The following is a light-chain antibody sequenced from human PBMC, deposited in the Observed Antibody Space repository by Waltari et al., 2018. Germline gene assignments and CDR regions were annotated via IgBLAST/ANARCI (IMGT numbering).Light chain of an antibody. CDR1: SGHSDYA. CDR2: VNSDGSN. J-gene: IGLJ3*02. Sequence: QLVLTQPPSASASLGASVKLTCTLSSGHSDYAIAWHQQQPRKGPRYLMRVNSDGSNKKGDGIPDRFSGSSSGAERFLTISSLQSEDEADYFCQTWGFGIEVFGGGTKLTVL. CDR3: QTWGFGIEV. V-gene: IGLV4-69*01.